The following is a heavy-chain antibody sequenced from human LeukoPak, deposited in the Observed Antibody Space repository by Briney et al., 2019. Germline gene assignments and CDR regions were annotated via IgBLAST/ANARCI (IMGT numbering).Heavy chain of an antibody. D-gene: IGHD3-22*01. CDR2: IYYSGST. J-gene: IGHJ4*02. CDR1: GGSISSSSYY. Sequence: SETLSLTCTVSGGSISSSSYYWGWIRQPPGKGLEWIGSIYYSGSTYYNPSLKSRVTISVDTSKNQFSLKLSSVTAADTAVYYCARESLDYYDSSGSVRGFDYWGQGTLVTVSS. CDR3: ARESLDYYDSSGSVRGFDY. V-gene: IGHV4-39*07.